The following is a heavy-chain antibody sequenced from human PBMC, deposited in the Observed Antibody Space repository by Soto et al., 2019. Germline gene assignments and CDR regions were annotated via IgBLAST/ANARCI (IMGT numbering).Heavy chain of an antibody. D-gene: IGHD3-16*02. CDR3: ARHGGELSLYHGSEGWFDP. Sequence: SETLSLTCTVSGGSISSSSYYWGWIRQPPGKGLEWIGSIYYSGSTYYNPSLKSRVTISVDTSKNQFSLKLSSVTAADTAVYYCARHGGELSLYHGSEGWFDPWGQGTLVTVSS. J-gene: IGHJ5*02. V-gene: IGHV4-39*01. CDR1: GGSISSSSYY. CDR2: IYYSGST.